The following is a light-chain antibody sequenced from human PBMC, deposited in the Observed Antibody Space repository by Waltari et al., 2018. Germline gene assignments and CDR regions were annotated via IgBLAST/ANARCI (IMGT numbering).Light chain of an antibody. CDR2: GTS. CDR3: QQYDYWPWT. Sequence: IVMTQSPATLSLSPGESATLSCRASQSVRSTFAWFQQKPGHPPRLLIYGTSTSATGLPARFTGCGSGTEFSLTISSLQPEDFATYYCQQYDYWPWTFGQGTRVETK. J-gene: IGKJ1*01. V-gene: IGKV3D-15*01. CDR1: QSVRST.